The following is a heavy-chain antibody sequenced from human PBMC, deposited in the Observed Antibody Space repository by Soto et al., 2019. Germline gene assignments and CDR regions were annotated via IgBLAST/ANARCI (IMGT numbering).Heavy chain of an antibody. CDR3: AKDRVPNDSSGYYSIVIES. Sequence: SQTLSLTCAISGDSVSSNDATWDWIRQSPSRGLEWLGRTYYRSRWHTDYAVSVKSRITINPDPSNNQLSLQLNSVTPDDTAVYSCAKDRVPNDSSGYYSIVIESWGQGTLVTVSS. CDR2: TYYRSRWHT. D-gene: IGHD3-22*01. V-gene: IGHV6-1*01. CDR1: GDSVSSNDAT. J-gene: IGHJ4*02.